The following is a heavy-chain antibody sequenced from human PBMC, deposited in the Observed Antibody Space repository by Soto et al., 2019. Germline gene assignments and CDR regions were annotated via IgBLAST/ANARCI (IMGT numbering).Heavy chain of an antibody. CDR1: GYTFTRYC. CDR2: ISAYNGNT. V-gene: IGHV1-18*01. Sequence: ASVKVSYKASGYTFTRYCISWVRQAPGQGLEWMGWISAYNGNTNYAQKLQGRVTMTTDTSTSTAYMELRSLRSDDTAVYYCARDGVDCSSTSCYRNLYFDYWGQGTLVTVSS. CDR3: ARDGVDCSSTSCYRNLYFDY. J-gene: IGHJ4*02. D-gene: IGHD2-2*02.